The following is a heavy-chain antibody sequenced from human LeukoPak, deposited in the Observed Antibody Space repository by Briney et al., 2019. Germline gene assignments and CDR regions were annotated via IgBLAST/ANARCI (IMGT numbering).Heavy chain of an antibody. CDR1: GYTFTNYD. V-gene: IGHV1-2*06. CDR3: ARDVSSTPNWEFDY. J-gene: IGHJ4*02. D-gene: IGHD1-26*01. Sequence: GASVKVSCKASGYTFTNYDISWVRQAPGQGLEWMGRINANSGGTEYEQKFQGRVTMTRDTSISTAYVEVNWLISDDTAIYYCARDVSSTPNWEFDYWGQGTLVTVSS. CDR2: INANSGGT.